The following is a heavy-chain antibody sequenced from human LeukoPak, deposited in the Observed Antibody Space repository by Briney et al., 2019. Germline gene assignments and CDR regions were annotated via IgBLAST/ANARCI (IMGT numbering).Heavy chain of an antibody. CDR1: GFALESYS. CDR3: ARVAVSGPTGWFDS. Sequence: GGSLRVSCGGSGFALESYSLTWVRQAPGMGLEWVSSISSTSAYIHYADSVKGRFTISRDNVDNVVYLEMNGLRAEDTATYYCARVAVSGPTGWFDSWGQGTLVIVSS. V-gene: IGHV3-21*01. D-gene: IGHD2-8*02. J-gene: IGHJ5*01. CDR2: ISSTSAYI.